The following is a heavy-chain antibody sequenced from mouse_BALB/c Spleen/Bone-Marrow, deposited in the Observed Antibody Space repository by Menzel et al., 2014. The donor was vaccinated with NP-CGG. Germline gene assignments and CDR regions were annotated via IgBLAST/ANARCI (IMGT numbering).Heavy chain of an antibody. V-gene: IGHV4-1*02. Sequence: EVKVVDSGGGLVQPGGSLKLSCAASGFDFSRYWMSWVRQAPGKGLEWIEEINPDSSTINYTPSLKDKFIISRDNAKNTLYLQMSKVRSEDTALYYCARLGYYGTMVYRGQGTSVTVSS. J-gene: IGHJ4*01. D-gene: IGHD1-1*01. CDR3: ARLGYYGTMVY. CDR2: INPDSSTI. CDR1: GFDFSRYW.